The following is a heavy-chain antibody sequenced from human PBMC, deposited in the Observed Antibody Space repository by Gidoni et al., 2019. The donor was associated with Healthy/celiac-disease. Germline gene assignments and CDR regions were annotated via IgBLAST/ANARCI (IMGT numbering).Heavy chain of an antibody. D-gene: IGHD3-22*01. CDR3: AREGFYDSSGYRVGMDV. CDR1: GGSISSYY. J-gene: IGHJ6*02. Sequence: QVQLQESGPGLVKPSETLSLTCTVSGGSISSYYWSWIRQPPGKGLEWIGYIYYCGSTNYNPSLKSRVTISVDTSKNQFSLKLSSVTAADTAVYYCAREGFYDSSGYRVGMDVWGQGTTVTVSS. V-gene: IGHV4-59*01. CDR2: IYYCGST.